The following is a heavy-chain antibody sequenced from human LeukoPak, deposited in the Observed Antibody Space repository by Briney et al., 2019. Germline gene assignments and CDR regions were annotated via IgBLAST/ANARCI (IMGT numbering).Heavy chain of an antibody. CDR2: MFPGDPDI. D-gene: IGHD1-26*01. Sequence: GEALQISCKGSRYSFTNYWIGWVRPMSGRGLEWMGIMFPGDPDIRYGPSFQGQVTVSADKSISTAYLQWSSLKASDTAMYYCVRGSGTCYYFDYWGQGTLVTVSS. CDR1: RYSFTNYW. J-gene: IGHJ4*02. CDR3: VRGSGTCYYFDY. V-gene: IGHV5-51*01.